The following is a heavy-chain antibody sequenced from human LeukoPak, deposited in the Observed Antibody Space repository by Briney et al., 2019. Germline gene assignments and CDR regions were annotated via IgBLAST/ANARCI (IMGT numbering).Heavy chain of an antibody. CDR2: IKQDGSEK. CDR3: ARFSPYYDILTGHDAFDI. D-gene: IGHD3-9*01. J-gene: IGHJ3*02. V-gene: IGHV3-7*02. CDR1: GFTLCSLW. Sequence: GGALRLSRAASGFTLCSLWMRWGPPAPGKGVEWGANIKQDGSEKYYVDSVKGRFTISRDNAKNSLYLQMNSLRAEDTAVYYCARFSPYYDILTGHDAFDIWGQGTMVTVSS.